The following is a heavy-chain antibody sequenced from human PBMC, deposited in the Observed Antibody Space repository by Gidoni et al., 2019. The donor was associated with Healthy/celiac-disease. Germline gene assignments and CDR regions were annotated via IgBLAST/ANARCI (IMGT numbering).Heavy chain of an antibody. CDR3: AKLEVYSSSWYVKAFDI. J-gene: IGHJ3*02. CDR1: GFTFSSYA. D-gene: IGHD6-13*01. Sequence: EVQLLESGGGLVQPGGSLRLSCAASGFTFSSYAMSWVRQAPGKGLEWVSAISGSGGSTYYADSVKGRFTISRDNSKNTLYLQMNSLRAEDTAVYYCAKLEVYSSSWYVKAFDIWGQGTMVTVSS. V-gene: IGHV3-23*01. CDR2: ISGSGGST.